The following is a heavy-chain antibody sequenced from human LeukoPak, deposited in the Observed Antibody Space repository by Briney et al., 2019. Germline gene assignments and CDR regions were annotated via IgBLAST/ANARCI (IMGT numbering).Heavy chain of an antibody. Sequence: PSETLSLTCTVSGGSISSYYWSWIRQPPGKGLEWIGYIYYSGSTNYNPSLKSRVTISVDTSKNQFSLKLSSVTAADTAVYYCARRRNYYVSDAFDIWGQGTMVTVSS. J-gene: IGHJ3*02. CDR2: IYYSGST. CDR3: ARRRNYYVSDAFDI. V-gene: IGHV4-59*08. D-gene: IGHD3-10*01. CDR1: GGSISSYY.